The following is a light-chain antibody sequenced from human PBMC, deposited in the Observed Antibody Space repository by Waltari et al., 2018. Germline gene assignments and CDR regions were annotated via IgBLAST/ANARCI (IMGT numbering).Light chain of an antibody. CDR2: LNTDGSH. V-gene: IGLV4-69*01. CDR3: QTWDTDSYVI. Sequence: QLVLTQSPSASASLGASVKLTCPLSSGHSTYAIAWPPQQPEKGPRYLMKLNTDGSHNEGDGIPDRFSGSSSGAERYLTISSLQSEDEADYYCQTWDTDSYVIFGGGTKLTVL. J-gene: IGLJ2*01. CDR1: SGHSTYA.